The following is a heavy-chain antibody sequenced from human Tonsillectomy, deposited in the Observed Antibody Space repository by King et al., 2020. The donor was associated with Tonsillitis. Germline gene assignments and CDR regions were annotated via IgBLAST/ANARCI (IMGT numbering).Heavy chain of an antibody. CDR1: GGSISSYY. D-gene: IGHD3-16*02. CDR3: ARALPTTAGWESYRYTAFYYLDY. J-gene: IGHJ4*02. CDR2: IYYSGST. Sequence: QLQESGPGLVKPSETLSLTCSVSGGSISSYYWSWIRQPPGKGLEWIGYIYYSGSTNYNSSLKSRVAISVDTSKNQFSLKLSSVTAADTAVYYCARALPTTAGWESYRYTAFYYLDYWGRGTLVTVSS. V-gene: IGHV4-59*01.